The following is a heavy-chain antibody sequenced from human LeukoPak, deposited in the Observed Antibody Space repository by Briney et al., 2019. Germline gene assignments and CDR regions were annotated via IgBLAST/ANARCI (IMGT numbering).Heavy chain of an antibody. CDR1: GFTFSDYY. D-gene: IGHD6-19*01. CDR2: ISISSDYT. V-gene: IGHV3-11*05. CDR3: TTGEQWLGSNYYYGMDV. J-gene: IGHJ6*02. Sequence: KPGGSLRLSCEASGFTFSDYYMSWIRQAPGKGLEWVSYISISSDYTNYADSVKGRFTISRDNAKNSLYLQMNSLKTEDTAVYYCTTGEQWLGSNYYYGMDVWGQGTTVTVSS.